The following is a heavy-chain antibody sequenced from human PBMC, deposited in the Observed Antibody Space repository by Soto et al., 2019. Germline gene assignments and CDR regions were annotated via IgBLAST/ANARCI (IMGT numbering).Heavy chain of an antibody. CDR3: ARGGGGSLGRFDY. Sequence: QVQLVQSGAEVKKPGSSVKVSCKASGGTFSSYAISWVRQAPGQGLEWMGGIIPIFGTANYAQKFQGRVTITAEESTGTGYMGLGSLGSEDTAGYYCARGGGGSLGRFDYWGQGTLVTVSS. CDR1: GGTFSSYA. D-gene: IGHD3-16*01. V-gene: IGHV1-69*01. CDR2: IIPIFGTA. J-gene: IGHJ4*02.